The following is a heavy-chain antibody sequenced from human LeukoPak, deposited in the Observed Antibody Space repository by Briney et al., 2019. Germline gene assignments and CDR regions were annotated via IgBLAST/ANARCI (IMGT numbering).Heavy chain of an antibody. CDR3: ARDGERYCSGGSCSHIGH. D-gene: IGHD2-15*01. V-gene: IGHV3-21*01. CDR1: GFTFSSYA. J-gene: IGHJ4*02. CDR2: ISGSSSYI. Sequence: PGGSLRLSCAASGFTFSSYAMSWIRQAPGKGLEWVSSISGSSSYIYYADSVKGRFTISRDNARNSLYLQMNSLRAEDTAVYYCARDGERYCSGGSCSHIGHWGQGTLVSVSS.